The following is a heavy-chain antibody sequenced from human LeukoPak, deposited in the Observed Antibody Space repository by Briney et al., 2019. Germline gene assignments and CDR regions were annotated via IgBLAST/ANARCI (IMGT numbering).Heavy chain of an antibody. CDR1: GGSISSSSYY. V-gene: IGHV4-39*01. Sequence: SETLSRTCTVSGGSISSSSYYWGWIRQPPGKGLEWIGSIFYSGSTHYNPSLKSRVTISVDTSKNQFSLKLSSVTAADTAVYYCARRQPSSGWYGGGTNWFDPWGQGTLVTVSS. J-gene: IGHJ5*02. D-gene: IGHD6-19*01. CDR2: IFYSGST. CDR3: ARRQPSSGWYGGGTNWFDP.